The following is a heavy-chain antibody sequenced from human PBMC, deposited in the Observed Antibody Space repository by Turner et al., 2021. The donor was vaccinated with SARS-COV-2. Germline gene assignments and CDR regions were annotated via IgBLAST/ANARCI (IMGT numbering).Heavy chain of an antibody. Sequence: QLQLQESGPGLVKPSETLSLTCTVSDGSISSSSYYWGWIRQPPGKGLDWIGSIYYSGSTYYNPSLKSRVTISVDTSKNQFSLKLSSVTAADTAVYYCARNSPKWYYYDSSGYYDYWCQGTLVTVSS. J-gene: IGHJ4*02. CDR1: DGSISSSSYY. D-gene: IGHD3-22*01. CDR3: ARNSPKWYYYDSSGYYDY. CDR2: IYYSGST. V-gene: IGHV4-39*01.